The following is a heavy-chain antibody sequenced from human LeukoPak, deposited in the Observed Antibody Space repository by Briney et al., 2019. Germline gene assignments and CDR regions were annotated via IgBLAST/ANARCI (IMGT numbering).Heavy chain of an antibody. J-gene: IGHJ5*02. Sequence: ASVKVSCKASGGTFSSYAISWVRQAPGQGLEWMGWISAYNGNTNYAQKLQGRVTMTTDTSTSTAYMELRSLRSDDTAVYYCAIDRVWSTMIVVVTGFDPWGQGTLVTVS. CDR2: ISAYNGNT. CDR3: AIDRVWSTMIVVVTGFDP. V-gene: IGHV1-18*01. CDR1: GGTFSSYA. D-gene: IGHD3-22*01.